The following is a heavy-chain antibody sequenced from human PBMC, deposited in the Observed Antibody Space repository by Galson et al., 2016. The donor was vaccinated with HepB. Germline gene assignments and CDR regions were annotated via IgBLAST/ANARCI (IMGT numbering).Heavy chain of an antibody. CDR1: GYTFTSYN. V-gene: IGHV1-46*01. CDR3: AKGLTTVTTEVDY. CDR2: INPSGGST. J-gene: IGHJ4*02. D-gene: IGHD4-17*01. Sequence: SVKVSCKASGYTFTSYNVHWVRQAPGQGLEWMGIINPSGGSTSYAQKFQGRVTMTRDTSTSTVYMELSSLRFEDTAVYYCAKGLTTVTTEVDYWGQGTLVTVSS.